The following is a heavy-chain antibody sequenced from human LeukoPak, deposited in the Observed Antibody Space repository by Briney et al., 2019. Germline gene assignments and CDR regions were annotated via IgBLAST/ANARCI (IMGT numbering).Heavy chain of an antibody. CDR1: GGSLSSYY. J-gene: IGHJ4*02. CDR3: ARGVAVAGNFDY. CDR2: IYYSGST. V-gene: IGHV4-59*01. Sequence: SETLSLTCTVSGGSLSSYYWSWIRQPPGKGLEWIGYIYYSGSTNYNPSLKSRVTISVDTSKNQFSLKLSSVTATDTAVYYCARGVAVAGNFDYWGQGTLVTVSS. D-gene: IGHD6-19*01.